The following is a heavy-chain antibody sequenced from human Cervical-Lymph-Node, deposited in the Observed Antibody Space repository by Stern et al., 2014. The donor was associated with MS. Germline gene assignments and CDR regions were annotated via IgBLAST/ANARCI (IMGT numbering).Heavy chain of an antibody. Sequence: QVQLGQSGPGLMKPSETLSLTCAISGDSVSSKRATWSWIRQSPSRGLEWLGRTYHRSRWYYDYALSVRSRVTISPDTSNNQFSLRLNSLTPEDTAVYYCARDVSSSPDAFDTWGLGTMVTV. CDR1: GDSVSSKRAT. CDR2: TYHRSRWYY. J-gene: IGHJ3*02. V-gene: IGHV6-1*01. D-gene: IGHD6-6*01. CDR3: ARDVSSSPDAFDT.